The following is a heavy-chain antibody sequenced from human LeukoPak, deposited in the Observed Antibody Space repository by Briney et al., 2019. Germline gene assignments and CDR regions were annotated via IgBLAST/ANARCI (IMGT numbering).Heavy chain of an antibody. CDR1: GFTFSSYA. V-gene: IGHV3-23*01. Sequence: PGGSLRLSCAASGFTFSSYAMSWVRQAPGKGLEWVSASGSGGSTYYADSVKGRFTISRDNSKNTLYLQMNSLRAEDTAVYYCAKIGNYYDSSGYYPGGYFDYWGQGTLVTVSS. D-gene: IGHD3-22*01. CDR2: SGSGGST. CDR3: AKIGNYYDSSGYYPGGYFDY. J-gene: IGHJ4*02.